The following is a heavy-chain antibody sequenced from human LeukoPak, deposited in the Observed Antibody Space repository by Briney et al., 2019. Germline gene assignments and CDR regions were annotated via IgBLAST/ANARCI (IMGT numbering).Heavy chain of an antibody. J-gene: IGHJ4*02. CDR3: ARGLYSSSWYLRGPLNYFDY. V-gene: IGHV3-21*01. D-gene: IGHD6-13*01. CDR2: IGSSSSKI. CDR1: GFTFSSYS. Sequence: PGGSLRLSCAASGFTFSSYSMNWVRQATGKGLEWVSSIGSSSSKIYYADSVKGRFTISRDNAKNSLYLQEKRLRAEDTAVYYCARGLYSSSWYLRGPLNYFDYCGQGTLVTVSS.